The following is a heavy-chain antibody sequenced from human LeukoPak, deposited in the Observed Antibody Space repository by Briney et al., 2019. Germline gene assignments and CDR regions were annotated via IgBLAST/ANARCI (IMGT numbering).Heavy chain of an antibody. J-gene: IGHJ4*02. D-gene: IGHD3-22*01. CDR3: ARGTHYYDTSGYFDY. CDR1: GFTFSSYG. V-gene: IGHV3-33*01. Sequence: GGSLGLSCAASGFTFSSYGMHWVRQAPGKGLEWVAVIWYDGSNKYYADSVKGRFTISRDNSKNTLYLQMNSLRAEDTAVYYCARGTHYYDTSGYFDYWGQGTLVTVSS. CDR2: IWYDGSNK.